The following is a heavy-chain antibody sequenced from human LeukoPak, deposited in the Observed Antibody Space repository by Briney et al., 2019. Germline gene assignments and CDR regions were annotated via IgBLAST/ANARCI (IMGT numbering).Heavy chain of an antibody. CDR2: ISYDGSNE. CDR1: GFTFSNYG. V-gene: IGHV3-30*18. D-gene: IGHD3-22*01. CDR3: AKVALFSGFYPPFDY. Sequence: GRSLRLSCTASGFTFSNYGMHWVRQAPGKGLEWVAVISYDGSNEYYADSVKGRFTISRDNSKNTLFLQMNSLRPEDTAVYHCAKVALFSGFYPPFDYWGQGTLVTVSS. J-gene: IGHJ4*02.